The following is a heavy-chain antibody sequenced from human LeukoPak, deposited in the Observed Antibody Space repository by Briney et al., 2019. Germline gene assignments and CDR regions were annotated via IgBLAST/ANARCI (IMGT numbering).Heavy chain of an antibody. Sequence: SETLSLTCTVSGGSISSYYWSWIRQPPGKGLEWIGYIYTSGSTNYNPSLKSRVTISVDTSKNQFSLKLCSVTAADTAVYYCARGGGRYYYGSGSYYPTHYFVYWGQGTLFTVSS. D-gene: IGHD3-10*01. J-gene: IGHJ4*02. V-gene: IGHV4-4*09. CDR1: GGSISSYY. CDR2: IYTSGST. CDR3: ARGGGRYYYGSGSYYPTHYFVY.